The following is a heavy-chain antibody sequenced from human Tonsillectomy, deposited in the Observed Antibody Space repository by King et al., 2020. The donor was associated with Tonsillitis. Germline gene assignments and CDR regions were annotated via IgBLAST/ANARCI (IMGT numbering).Heavy chain of an antibody. CDR3: TRDRFDPGPTYMDV. CDR1: GFTFGDYA. D-gene: IGHD3-9*01. J-gene: IGHJ6*03. Sequence: VQLVQSGGGLVQPGRSLRLSCTASGFTFGDYAMSWVRQAPGKGLEWVGFIRSKAYGGTTEYAASVKGRFTISRDDSKSIAYLQMNSLKTEDTAVYYCTRDRFDPGPTYMDVWGKGTTVTVSS. V-gene: IGHV3-49*04. CDR2: IRSKAYGGTT.